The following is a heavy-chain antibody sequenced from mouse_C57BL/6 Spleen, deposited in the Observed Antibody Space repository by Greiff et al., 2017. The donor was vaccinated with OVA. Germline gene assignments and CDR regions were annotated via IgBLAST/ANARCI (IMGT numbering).Heavy chain of an antibody. D-gene: IGHD4-1*01. CDR1: GFTFSDYG. CDR3: ARKTGGSFDY. J-gene: IGHJ2*01. V-gene: IGHV5-17*01. CDR2: ISSGSSTI. Sequence: EVKVVESGGGLVKPGGSLKLSCAASGFTFSDYGMHWVRQAPEKGLEWVAYISSGSSTIYYADTVKGRFTISRDNAKITLFLQMTSLRAEDTAIYYCARKTGGSFDYWGQGTTLTVSS.